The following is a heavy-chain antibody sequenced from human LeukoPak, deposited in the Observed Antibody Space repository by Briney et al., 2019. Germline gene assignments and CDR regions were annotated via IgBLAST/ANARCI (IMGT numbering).Heavy chain of an antibody. CDR3: AKWPDCGGDCYSSYFDY. J-gene: IGHJ4*02. Sequence: GGSLRLSCAASGFTFSNAWMSWVRQAPGKGLEWVGRIKSKTDGGTTDYAAPVKGRFTISRDDSKNTLYLQMNSLRAEDTAVYYCAKWPDCGGDCYSSYFDYWGQGTLVTVSS. CDR1: GFTFSNAW. V-gene: IGHV3-15*01. CDR2: IKSKTDGGTT. D-gene: IGHD2-21*02.